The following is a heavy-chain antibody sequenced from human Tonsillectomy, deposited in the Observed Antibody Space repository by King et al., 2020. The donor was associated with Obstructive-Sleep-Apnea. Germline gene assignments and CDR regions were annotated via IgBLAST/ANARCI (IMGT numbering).Heavy chain of an antibody. CDR2: ISWNSGSI. V-gene: IGHV3-9*01. J-gene: IGHJ4*02. CDR3: AKDLGYDSSGYYPNLDY. Sequence: VQLVESGGGLVQPGRSLRLSCAASGFTFDDYAMHWVRQAPGKGLEWVSGISWNSGSIGYADSVKGRFTISRDNAKNSLYLQMNSLRAEDTALYYCAKDLGYDSSGYYPNLDYWGQGTLVTVSS. CDR1: GFTFDDYA. D-gene: IGHD3-22*01.